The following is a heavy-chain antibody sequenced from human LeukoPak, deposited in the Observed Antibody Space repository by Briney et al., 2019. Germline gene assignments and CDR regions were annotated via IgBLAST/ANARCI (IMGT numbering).Heavy chain of an antibody. D-gene: IGHD6-25*01. CDR1: GFTFSGYA. CDR2: ISGSGGST. J-gene: IGHJ4*02. Sequence: PGGSLRLSCAASGFTFSGYAMSWVRQAPGKGLEWVSAISGSGGSTYYADSVKGRFTISRDNSKNTLYLQMNSLRAEDTAVYYCAKGEYSSGWYFDYWGQGTLVTVSS. V-gene: IGHV3-23*01. CDR3: AKGEYSSGWYFDY.